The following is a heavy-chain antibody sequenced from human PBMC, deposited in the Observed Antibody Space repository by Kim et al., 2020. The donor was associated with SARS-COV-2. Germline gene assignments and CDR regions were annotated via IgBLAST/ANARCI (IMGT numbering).Heavy chain of an antibody. Sequence: LKSRVTISVDTSKNQFTLKLSSVTAADTAVYYCARGRGYYGSGSPLGFDYWGQGTLVTVSS. V-gene: IGHV4-34*01. CDR3: ARGRGYYGSGSPLGFDY. D-gene: IGHD3-10*01. J-gene: IGHJ4*02.